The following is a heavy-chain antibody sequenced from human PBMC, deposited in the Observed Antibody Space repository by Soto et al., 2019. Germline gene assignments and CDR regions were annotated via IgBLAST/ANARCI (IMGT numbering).Heavy chain of an antibody. Sequence: QVQLQESGPGLVKPSQTLSLTCTVSGGSISSGDYYWSWIRQPPGKGLEWIGYIYYSGSTYYNPALKSRITMSAGTSKNQLSLRLTSVTAADTAVYYCAVSSRAYHIFHYWGQGILVTVSS. D-gene: IGHD3-16*01. V-gene: IGHV4-30-4*01. CDR3: AVSSRAYHIFHY. CDR1: GGSISSGDYY. J-gene: IGHJ4*02. CDR2: IYYSGST.